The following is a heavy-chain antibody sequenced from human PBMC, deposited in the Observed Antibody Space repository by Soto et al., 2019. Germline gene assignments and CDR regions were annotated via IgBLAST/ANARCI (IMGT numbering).Heavy chain of an antibody. Sequence: SETLSLTCTVSGGSISSSSYYWGWIRQPPGKGLEWIGGIYYSGSTYYNPSLKSRVTISVDTSKNQFSLKLSSVTAADTAVYYCVRGLGMTTVTKELDYWGQGTLVTVSS. CDR3: VRGLGMTTVTKELDY. CDR2: IYYSGST. J-gene: IGHJ4*02. V-gene: IGHV4-39*01. CDR1: GGSISSSSYY. D-gene: IGHD4-17*01.